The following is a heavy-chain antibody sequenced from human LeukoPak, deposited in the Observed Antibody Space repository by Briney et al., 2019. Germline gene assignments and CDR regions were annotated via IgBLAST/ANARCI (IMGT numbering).Heavy chain of an antibody. CDR2: IYTSGST. D-gene: IGHD3-3*01. Sequence: SETLSLTCTVSGGSISSGSYYWSWIRQPAGKGLEWIGRIYTSGSTNYNPSLKSRVTISVDTSKNQSSLKLSSVTAADTAVYYCARRSVVIIPPFYYYYMDVWGKGTTVTVSS. CDR1: GGSISSGSYY. J-gene: IGHJ6*03. CDR3: ARRSVVIIPPFYYYYMDV. V-gene: IGHV4-61*02.